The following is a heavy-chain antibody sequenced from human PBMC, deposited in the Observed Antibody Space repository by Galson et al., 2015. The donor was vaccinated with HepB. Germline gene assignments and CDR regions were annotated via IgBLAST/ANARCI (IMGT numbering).Heavy chain of an antibody. V-gene: IGHV3-30*04. D-gene: IGHD5-12*01. J-gene: IGHJ4*02. CDR2: ISYDGSNK. CDR1: GFTFSSYA. Sequence: SLRLSCAASGFTFSSYAMHWVRQAPGKGLEWVAVISYDGSNKYYADSVKGRFTISRDNSKNTLYLQMNSLRAEDTAVYYCARDPGRIVATIYLDYWGQGTLVTVSS. CDR3: ARDPGRIVATIYLDY.